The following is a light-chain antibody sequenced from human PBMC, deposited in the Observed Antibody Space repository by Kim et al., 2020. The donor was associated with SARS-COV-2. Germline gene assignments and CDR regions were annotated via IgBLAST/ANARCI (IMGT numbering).Light chain of an antibody. Sequence: DIQMTQSPSTLSASVGDKVTITCRASQSISGGVAWYQQKPGKAPKLLIDGASSLESGVPSRFSGSGSGTDFTLIVSSLQPDDFATYYCQQYSNRRTFGQGTKVDIK. J-gene: IGKJ1*01. CDR1: QSISGG. CDR3: QQYSNRRT. CDR2: GAS. V-gene: IGKV1-5*01.